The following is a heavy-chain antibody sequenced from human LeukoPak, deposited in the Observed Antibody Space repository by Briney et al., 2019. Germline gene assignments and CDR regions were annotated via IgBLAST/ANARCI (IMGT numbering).Heavy chain of an antibody. D-gene: IGHD1-26*01. J-gene: IGHJ3*01. CDR3: ARDESRSWDNALDV. CDR1: GYIFTDYY. Sequence: VSVKVSCKASGYIFTDYYMHWVREAPGQGLEWMGFISLNSGDTNYAQKFQGRVTMTRDTSISTAHMELTRLMSDDTAMYYCARDESRSWDNALDVWGQGTKVIVS. CDR2: ISLNSGDT. V-gene: IGHV1-2*02.